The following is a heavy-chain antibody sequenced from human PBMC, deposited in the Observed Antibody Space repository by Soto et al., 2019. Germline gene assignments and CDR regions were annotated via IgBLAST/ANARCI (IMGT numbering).Heavy chain of an antibody. V-gene: IGHV3-53*04. D-gene: IGHD3-10*01. CDR3: ARDGPYYYASRMDV. CDR2: LHSGGDT. J-gene: IGHJ6*02. Sequence: EVQLVESGGGLVQPGGSLRLSCVASGIPVSSNYMTWVRQAPGKGLGWVAVLHSGGDTYYANSVKGRFTISRHDSTNTVFLQMNSLTAEDTAVYYCARDGPYYYASRMDVWGQGTTVTVSS. CDR1: GIPVSSNY.